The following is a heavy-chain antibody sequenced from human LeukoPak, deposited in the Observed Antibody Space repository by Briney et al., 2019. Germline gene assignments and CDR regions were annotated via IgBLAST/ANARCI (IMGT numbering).Heavy chain of an antibody. D-gene: IGHD3-22*01. CDR3: ARRVYYDTSGYHPTAGYFDL. CDR2: VYANGIT. Sequence: SETVSLTCTVSGGSIFNYYWHWIRQSPGKGLEWVGYVYANGITAYNPSLRSRGSMSIDTSRSQFSLRLTSVTAADTATYYCARRVYYDTSGYHPTAGYFDLWGRGTLVSVSS. CDR1: GGSIFNYY. V-gene: IGHV4-4*08. J-gene: IGHJ2*01.